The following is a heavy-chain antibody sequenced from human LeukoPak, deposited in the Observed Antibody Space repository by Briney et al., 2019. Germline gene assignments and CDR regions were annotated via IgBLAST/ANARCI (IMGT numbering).Heavy chain of an antibody. V-gene: IGHV3-30*02. CDR1: GFTFSSYG. CDR2: IRYDGSNK. CDR3: AKASGYSYGYAFDY. Sequence: GGSLRLSCAASGFTFSSYGMHWVRQAPGKGLEWVAFIRYDGSNKYYADSVKGRFTISRDNSKNTLYLQMNSLRAEDTAVYYCAKASGYSYGYAFDYWGQGTLVTVSS. D-gene: IGHD5-18*01. J-gene: IGHJ4*02.